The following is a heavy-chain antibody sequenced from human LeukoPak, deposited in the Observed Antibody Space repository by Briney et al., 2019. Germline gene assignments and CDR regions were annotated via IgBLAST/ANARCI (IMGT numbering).Heavy chain of an antibody. D-gene: IGHD1-1*01. Sequence: SETLSLTCTVSGGSISSYYWSWIRQPPGKGLKWIGYISYSGSTIYNPSLKSRVTISVDTSKNQFSLKLSSVTAADTAVYYCTRHGRRPFDIWGQGTMVTVSS. CDR3: TRHGRRPFDI. CDR1: GGSISSYY. CDR2: ISYSGST. J-gene: IGHJ3*02. V-gene: IGHV4-59*08.